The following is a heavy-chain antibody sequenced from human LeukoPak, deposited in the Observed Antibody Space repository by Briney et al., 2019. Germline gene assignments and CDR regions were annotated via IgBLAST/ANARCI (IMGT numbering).Heavy chain of an antibody. D-gene: IGHD6-13*01. J-gene: IGHJ4*02. CDR1: GFTFDDYG. V-gene: IGHV3-48*01. Sequence: GGSLRLSCAASGFTFDDYGMSWVRQAPGKGLEWVSYISSSSSTIYYADSVKGRFTISRDNAKNSLYLQMNSLRAEDTAVYYCARDIAAAPYWGQGTLVTVSS. CDR2: ISSSSSTI. CDR3: ARDIAAAPY.